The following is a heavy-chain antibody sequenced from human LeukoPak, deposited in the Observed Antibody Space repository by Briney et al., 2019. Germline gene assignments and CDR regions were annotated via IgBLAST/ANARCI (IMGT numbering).Heavy chain of an antibody. Sequence: ASVKVSCKASGYTFTRYYMHWVRQAPGQGLEWMGWINPNSGGTNYAQKFQGRVTMTRDTSISTAYMELSRLRSDDTALYYCARVRTGGAVAGDFDNWGQGTLVTVSS. D-gene: IGHD6-19*01. CDR3: ARVRTGGAVAGDFDN. J-gene: IGHJ4*02. CDR2: INPNSGGT. CDR1: GYTFTRYY. V-gene: IGHV1-2*02.